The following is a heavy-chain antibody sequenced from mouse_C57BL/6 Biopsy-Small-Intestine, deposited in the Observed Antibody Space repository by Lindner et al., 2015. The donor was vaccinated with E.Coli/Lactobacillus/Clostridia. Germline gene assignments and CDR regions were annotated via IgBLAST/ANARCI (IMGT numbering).Heavy chain of an antibody. CDR2: IIPIFGTL. J-gene: IGHJ3*01. V-gene: IGHV1-69*02. CDR1: GDTFSSYA. Sequence: SVKVSCKASGDTFSSYAISWVRQAPGQGLEWMGGIIPIFGTLKYAQKFQGRVTITADESTSTAYMELSSLRSEDAAVYYCASLVGWGLRSFDTNAYVPDHWGQGTLVTVS. CDR3: ASLVGWGLRSFDTNAYVPDH. D-gene: IGHD2-4*01.